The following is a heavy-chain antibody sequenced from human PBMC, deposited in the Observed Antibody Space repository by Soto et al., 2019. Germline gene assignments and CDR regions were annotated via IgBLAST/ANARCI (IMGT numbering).Heavy chain of an antibody. Sequence: LSLTCSVSGDSISTVDYFWAWIRQPPGQALEYIGYIYKSATTYYNPSFESRVAISLDTSKSQFSLNVTSVTAADTAVYFCARGRYCLTGRCFPNWFDSWGQGTLVTVSS. D-gene: IGHD2-15*01. CDR1: GDSISTVDYF. V-gene: IGHV4-30-4*01. J-gene: IGHJ5*01. CDR2: IYKSATT. CDR3: ARGRYCLTGRCFPNWFDS.